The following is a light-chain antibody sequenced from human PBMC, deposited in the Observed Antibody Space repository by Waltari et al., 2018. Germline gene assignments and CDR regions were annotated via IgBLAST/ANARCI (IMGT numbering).Light chain of an antibody. CDR3: YSSDTTGLRV. CDR2: EDT. J-gene: IGLJ1*01. CDR1: ELPRKY. Sequence: SYELTQPPSVSVSPGQTARITCSGHELPRKYAYWFQQKSGQAPRLVRYEDTKRPAEIPERFSGSSSGTVATLTITGAQVDDEADYYCYSSDTTGLRVFGSGTTVVVL. V-gene: IGLV3-10*01.